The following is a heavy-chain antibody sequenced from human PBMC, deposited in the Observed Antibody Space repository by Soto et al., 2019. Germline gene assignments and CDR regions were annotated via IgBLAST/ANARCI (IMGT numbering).Heavy chain of an antibody. D-gene: IGHD2-15*01. Sequence: QVQLVQSGAEVKKPGSSVKVSCKASGGTFSSYAISWVRQAPGQGLEWMGGIIPIFGTANYAQKFQGRVTITADESTTTAYTELSSMRSQDTAVYYCASKGWASALTHYYYDGMDGWGQGTKATVSS. J-gene: IGHJ6*02. CDR1: GGTFSSYA. CDR2: IIPIFGTA. CDR3: ASKGWASALTHYYYDGMDG. V-gene: IGHV1-69*01.